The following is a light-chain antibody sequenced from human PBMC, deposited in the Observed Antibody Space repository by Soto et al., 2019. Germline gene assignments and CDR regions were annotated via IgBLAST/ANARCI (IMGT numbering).Light chain of an antibody. CDR3: QQHLGRHT. CDR1: QSVNAY. CDR2: DAS. Sequence: VLTQSPVALSLSPGERATLSCRASQSVNAYLAWYKQKPGQAPRLLIYDASVRATGIPARFSGSGSGTDFTLTIRSLEPEDSAVYYCQQHLGRHTFGQGTKVDIK. J-gene: IGKJ1*01. V-gene: IGKV3-11*01.